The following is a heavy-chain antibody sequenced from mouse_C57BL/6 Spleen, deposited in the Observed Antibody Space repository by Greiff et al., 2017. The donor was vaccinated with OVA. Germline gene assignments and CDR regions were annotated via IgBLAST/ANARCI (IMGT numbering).Heavy chain of an antibody. V-gene: IGHV1-4*01. CDR3: ARRVTTVVPFDY. CDR2: INPSRGYT. J-gene: IGHJ2*01. CDR1: GYTFTSYT. D-gene: IGHD1-1*01. Sequence: VQLQQSGAELARPGASVKMSCKASGYTFTSYTMHWVKQRPGQGLEWIGYINPSRGYTKYNQKFKDKATLTADKSSSTAYMQLSSLTSEDSAVYYCARRVTTVVPFDYWGQGTTLTVSS.